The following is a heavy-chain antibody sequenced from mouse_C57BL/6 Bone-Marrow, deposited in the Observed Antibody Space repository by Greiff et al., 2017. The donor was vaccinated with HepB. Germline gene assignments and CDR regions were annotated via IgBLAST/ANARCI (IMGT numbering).Heavy chain of an antibody. CDR3: ARRELWLRRGFAY. V-gene: IGHV1-42*01. CDR2: INPSTGGT. J-gene: IGHJ3*01. D-gene: IGHD2-2*01. Sequence: DVQLQESGPELVKPGASVKISCKASGYSFTGYYMNWVKQSPEKSLEWIGEINPSTGGTTYNQKFKAKATLTVDKSSSTAYMQLKSLTSEDSAVYYCARRELWLRRGFAYWGQGTLVTVSA. CDR1: GYSFTGYY.